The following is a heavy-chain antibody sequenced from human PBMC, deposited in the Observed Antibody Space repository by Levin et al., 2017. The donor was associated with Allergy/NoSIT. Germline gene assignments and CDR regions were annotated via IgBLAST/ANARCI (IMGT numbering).Heavy chain of an antibody. CDR3: ARDISYCSSTSCYPPYFDY. Sequence: GGSLRLSCAASGFTFSSYSMNWVRQAPGKGLEWVSSISSSSSYIYYADSVKGRFTISRDNAKNSLYLQMNSLRAEDTAVYYCARDISYCSSTSCYPPYFDYWGQGTLVTVSS. CDR1: GFTFSSYS. V-gene: IGHV3-21*01. D-gene: IGHD2-2*01. CDR2: ISSSSSYI. J-gene: IGHJ4*02.